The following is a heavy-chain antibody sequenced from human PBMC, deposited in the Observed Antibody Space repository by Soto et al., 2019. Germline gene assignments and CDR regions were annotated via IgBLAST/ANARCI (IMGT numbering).Heavy chain of an antibody. Sequence: QVQLVQSGTEVKIPGASVKVSCKTSGYTFMNYGISWVRQAPGQGLEWMGWISTYNDNTNYAQKFQGRVSMTTDTATSAAYMELRGLRSDDTAVYYCASDVGSASYRPFDYWGQGTLVTVSS. V-gene: IGHV1-18*01. CDR2: ISTYNDNT. J-gene: IGHJ4*02. D-gene: IGHD3-10*01. CDR3: ASDVGSASYRPFDY. CDR1: GYTFMNYG.